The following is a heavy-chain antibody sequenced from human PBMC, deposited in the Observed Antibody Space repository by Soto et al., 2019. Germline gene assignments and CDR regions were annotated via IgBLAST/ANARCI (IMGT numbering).Heavy chain of an antibody. D-gene: IGHD2-8*01. CDR2: INAGNGKT. J-gene: IGHJ4*02. CDR1: GYTFTIYA. CDR3: AGARSYFLYAY. Sequence: QVQLVQSGAEVKKPGASVKVYCKSSGYTFTIYAMHWVRQAPGKRLEWMGWINAGNGKTKYSQKFQGRVTITRDTSAITAYVDRSSLRSEVTAVYYFAGARSYFLYAYWCQANLVTVSS. V-gene: IGHV1-3*01.